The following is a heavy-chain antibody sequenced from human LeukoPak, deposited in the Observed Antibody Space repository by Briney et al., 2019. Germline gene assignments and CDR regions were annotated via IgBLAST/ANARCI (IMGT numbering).Heavy chain of an antibody. V-gene: IGHV1-69*13. CDR2: IIPIFGTA. CDR1: GGTFSSYA. CDR3: ARLRLDSSGYYPYYYYGMDV. J-gene: IGHJ6*02. D-gene: IGHD3-22*01. Sequence: ASVKVSCKASGGTFSSYAISWVRQAPGQGLEWMGGIIPIFGTANSAQKFQGRVTITADESTSTAYMELSSLRSEDTAVYYCARLRLDSSGYYPYYYYGMDVWGQGTTVTVSS.